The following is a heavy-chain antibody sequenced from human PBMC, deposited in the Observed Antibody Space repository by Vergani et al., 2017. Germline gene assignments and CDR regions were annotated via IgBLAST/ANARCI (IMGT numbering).Heavy chain of an antibody. V-gene: IGHV3-13*01. Sequence: EVQLVESGGGLVQPGGSLRLSCAASGFTFSTYDMHWVRQATRKGLEWVSAIGTAGDTYYPGSVKGRFTISRENAKNSLYLQMNGLRAGDTAVYYCARRDSSSPALDYWGQGTLVTVSS. D-gene: IGHD6-6*01. J-gene: IGHJ4*02. CDR3: ARRDSSSPALDY. CDR1: GFTFSTYD. CDR2: IGTAGDT.